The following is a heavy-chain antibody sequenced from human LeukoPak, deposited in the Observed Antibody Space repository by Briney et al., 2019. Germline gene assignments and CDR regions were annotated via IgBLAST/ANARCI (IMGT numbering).Heavy chain of an antibody. Sequence: PSETLSLTCTVSGGSISSYYWSWIRQPPGKGLEWIGYIYYSGSTNYNPSLKSRVTISVDTSKNQFSLKLSSVTAADTAVYYCAREAYYDSSGYYPLDYWGQGTLVTVSS. CDR2: IYYSGST. CDR3: AREAYYDSSGYYPLDY. D-gene: IGHD3-22*01. CDR1: GGSISSYY. V-gene: IGHV4-59*01. J-gene: IGHJ4*02.